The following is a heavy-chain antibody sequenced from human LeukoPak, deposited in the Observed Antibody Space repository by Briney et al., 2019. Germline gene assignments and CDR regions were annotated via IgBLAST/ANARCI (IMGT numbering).Heavy chain of an antibody. J-gene: IGHJ5*02. V-gene: IGHV1-18*01. CDR3: ARGLVPAAICWWFDP. CDR1: GYTFTSYG. Sequence: GASVKVSCKASGYTFTSYGISWVRQAPGQGLEWMGWISAYNGNTNCAQKLQGRVTMTTDTSTSTAYMELRSLRSDDTAVYYCARGLVPAAICWWFDPWGQGTLVTVSS. CDR2: ISAYNGNT. D-gene: IGHD2-2*02.